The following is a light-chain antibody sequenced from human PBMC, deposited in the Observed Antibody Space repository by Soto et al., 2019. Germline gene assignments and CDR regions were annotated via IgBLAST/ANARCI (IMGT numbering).Light chain of an antibody. Sequence: QSVLTQPPSASGSPGQSVSISCTGTSSDVGGYNFVSWYQQHPGKAPKLMIYEVSRRPSGVPDRFSGSKSANTASLTVSGLQAEDEADYYCQAYDYSLTASVFGGGTKVTVL. V-gene: IGLV2-8*01. J-gene: IGLJ3*02. CDR1: SSDVGGYNF. CDR3: QAYDYSLTASV. CDR2: EVS.